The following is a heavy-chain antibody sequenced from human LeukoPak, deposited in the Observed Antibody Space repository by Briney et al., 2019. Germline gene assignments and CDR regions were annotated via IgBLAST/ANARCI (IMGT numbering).Heavy chain of an antibody. D-gene: IGHD6-13*01. J-gene: IGHJ6*02. CDR1: GGSFSGYY. V-gene: IGHV4-34*01. CDR3: ARLRRIAAAGLYHYGMDV. Sequence: PSETLSLTCALYGGSFSGYYWSWIRQPPGKGLEWIGDVNHGGTTNYNPSLKSRVTISVDTSKNQFSLKLSSVTAADTAVYYCARLRRIAAAGLYHYGMDVWGQGTTVTVSS. CDR2: VNHGGTT.